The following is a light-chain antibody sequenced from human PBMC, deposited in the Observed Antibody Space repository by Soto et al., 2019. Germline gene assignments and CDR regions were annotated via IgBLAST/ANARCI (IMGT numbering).Light chain of an antibody. CDR3: CSYAGSSTLV. J-gene: IGLJ1*01. V-gene: IGLV2-23*01. CDR1: SSDVGSYNL. CDR2: EGS. Sequence: QSVLTRPVSVSGSPGQSITISCTGTSSDVGSYNLVSWYQQHPGKAPKLMIYEGSKRPSGVSNRFSGSKSGNTASLTISGLQAEDEADYYCCSYAGSSTLVFGTGTKVTVL.